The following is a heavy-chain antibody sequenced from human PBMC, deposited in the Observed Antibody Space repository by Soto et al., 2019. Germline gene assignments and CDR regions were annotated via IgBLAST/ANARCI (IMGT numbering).Heavy chain of an antibody. J-gene: IGHJ6*02. Sequence: HPGGSLRLSCAASGFTFSSYAMGWVRQAPGKGLEWVSAISGSGGSTYYADSVKGRFTISRDNSKNTLYLQMNSLRAEDTAVYYCAKHRKAYYYRMDVWGQGTTVTVXS. CDR1: GFTFSSYA. CDR2: ISGSGGST. V-gene: IGHV3-23*01. CDR3: AKHRKAYYYRMDV.